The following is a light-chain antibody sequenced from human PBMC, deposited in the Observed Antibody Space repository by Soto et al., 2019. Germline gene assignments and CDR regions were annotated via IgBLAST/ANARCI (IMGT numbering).Light chain of an antibody. V-gene: IGKV3-11*01. J-gene: IGKJ1*01. Sequence: VLTQSPATLSLSPGDRATLSCRAGQNINNFIAWYQHKPGQAPRLLIYDASHRATGIPGRFSDSASGTDFTLTITSLESEDFAVYYCQPRGIFGQGTKVDIK. CDR2: DAS. CDR1: QNINNF. CDR3: QPRGI.